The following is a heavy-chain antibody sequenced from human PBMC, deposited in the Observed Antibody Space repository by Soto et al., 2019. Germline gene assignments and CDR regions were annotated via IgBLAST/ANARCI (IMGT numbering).Heavy chain of an antibody. D-gene: IGHD6-19*01. CDR3: ARHAIPQVNYSSGPRDD. CDR1: GYTFTSYG. CDR2: ISAYNGNT. V-gene: IGHV1-18*01. Sequence: ASVKVSCKASGYTFTSYGISWVRQAPGQGLEWMGWISAYNGNTNYAQKLQGRVTMTTDTSTSTAYMELRSLSSVTAADTAVYYCARHAIPQVNYSSGPRDDWGQGTLVTVSS. J-gene: IGHJ4*02.